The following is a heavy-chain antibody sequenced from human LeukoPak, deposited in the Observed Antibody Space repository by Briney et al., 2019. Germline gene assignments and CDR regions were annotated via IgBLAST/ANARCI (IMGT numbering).Heavy chain of an antibody. D-gene: IGHD5-18*01. Sequence: GGSLRLSCAASGFTFSSYWMTWVRQAPGKGLEWVANIKEDGSERYYVDSVKGRFTISRDNAKNSLYLQMYSLRAEDTAVYYCARERVTAYSYASAHDAFDIWGQGTMVTVSS. J-gene: IGHJ3*02. CDR2: IKEDGSER. CDR1: GFTFSSYW. V-gene: IGHV3-7*01. CDR3: ARERVTAYSYASAHDAFDI.